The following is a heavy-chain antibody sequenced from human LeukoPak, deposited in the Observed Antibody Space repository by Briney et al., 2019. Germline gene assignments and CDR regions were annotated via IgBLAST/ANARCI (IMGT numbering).Heavy chain of an antibody. V-gene: IGHV3-33*06. CDR3: AKGSYDSSGSGPT. CDR2: IWYDGSNK. J-gene: IGHJ5*02. Sequence: PGGSLRLSCAAPGFTFSSYGMHWVRQAPGKGLEWVAVIWYDGSNKYYADSVKGRSTISRDNSKNTLYLQMNSLRAEDTAVYYCAKGSYDSSGSGPTWGQGTLVTVSS. D-gene: IGHD3-22*01. CDR1: GFTFSSYG.